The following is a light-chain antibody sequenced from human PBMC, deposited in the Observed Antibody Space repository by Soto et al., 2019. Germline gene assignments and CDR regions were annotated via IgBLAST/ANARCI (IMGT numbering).Light chain of an antibody. CDR1: SNDIGGYNY. CDR3: SSYTSSDTLYVL. CDR2: EVT. Sequence: QSVLTQPASVSGSTGQSITIPGTGSSNDIGGYNYVSWYQQHPGKAPKLIVYEVTIRPSGVSNRFSGSKSGNTASLTISGLQVEDEADYYCSSYTSSDTLYVLFGGGTKLTVL. V-gene: IGLV2-14*01. J-gene: IGLJ3*02.